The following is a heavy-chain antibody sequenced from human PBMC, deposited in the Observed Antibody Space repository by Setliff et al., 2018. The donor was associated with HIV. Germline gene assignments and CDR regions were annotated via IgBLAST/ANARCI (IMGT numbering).Heavy chain of an antibody. CDR3: ARVSNKRGYTYAYALDP. Sequence: SETLSLTCSVSGVSVSINSYFWSWIRQPPGGGLEFIGYIYSSGATSYSPSLKSRVTLSVDTSKNHFSLRMSSVTAADTAMYYCARVSNKRGYTYAYALDPWGQGTLVTVSS. J-gene: IGHJ5*02. CDR1: GVSVSINSYF. CDR2: IYSSGAT. V-gene: IGHV4-61*03. D-gene: IGHD5-18*01.